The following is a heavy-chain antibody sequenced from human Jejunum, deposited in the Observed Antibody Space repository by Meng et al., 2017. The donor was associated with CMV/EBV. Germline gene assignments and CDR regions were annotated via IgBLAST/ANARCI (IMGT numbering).Heavy chain of an antibody. J-gene: IGHJ5*02. V-gene: IGHV4-4*07. CDR1: GLSIYCFS. CDR2: IYSLGRA. D-gene: IGHD1-26*01. CDR3: ARGQRSYSGSYPEWFDP. Sequence: PGLVPPSDPLSPPCPVSGLSIYCFSWSCLRPPARQRLAWLGRIYSLGRAHYNPSLKSRVTMSVDTSKNQFSLNLSSVTAADTAVYYCARGQRSYSGSYPEWFDPWGQGTLVTVSS.